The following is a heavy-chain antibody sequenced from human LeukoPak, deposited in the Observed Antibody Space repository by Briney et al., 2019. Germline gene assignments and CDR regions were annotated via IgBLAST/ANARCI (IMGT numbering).Heavy chain of an antibody. J-gene: IGHJ4*02. CDR3: AKGGRGFGELLLDY. CDR2: IRYDGSNK. D-gene: IGHD3-10*01. CDR1: GFTFSSYG. V-gene: IGHV3-30*02. Sequence: GGSLRLSCAASGFTFSSYGMHWVLQAPGKGLEWVAFIRYDGSNKYYADSVKGRFTISRDNSKNTLYLQMNSLRAEDTALYYCAKGGRGFGELLLDYWGQGTLVTVSS.